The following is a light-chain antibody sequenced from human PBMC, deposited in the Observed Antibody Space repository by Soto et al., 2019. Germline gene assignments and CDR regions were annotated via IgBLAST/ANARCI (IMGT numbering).Light chain of an antibody. J-gene: IGKJ5*01. V-gene: IGKV3D-20*02. CDR2: DAS. CDR1: QSVSSNY. CDR3: QQRANWPPVT. Sequence: DIVLTQSPGTLSLSPGERANLSCRASQSVSSNYLAWYQQKPGQAPRLLIYDASKRATGVPARFSGSGSGTDFTLTITTLEPEDFAVYFCQQRANWPPVTFGQGTRLEI.